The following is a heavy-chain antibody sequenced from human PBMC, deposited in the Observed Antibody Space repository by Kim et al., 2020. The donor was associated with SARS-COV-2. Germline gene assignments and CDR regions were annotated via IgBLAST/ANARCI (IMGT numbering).Heavy chain of an antibody. Sequence: GGSLRLSCAASGFTFSKFAMQWFRQAPGKGLEWVAVISYDGNVKYYADSVEGRFTISRDNSDNMLYLQMRSLRPEDTALYHCARQIPRDTTVAFSTSPVPEHWGQGTLVTVSS. CDR3: ARQIPRDTTVAFSTSPVPEH. CDR1: GFTFSKFA. D-gene: IGHD1-1*01. CDR2: ISYDGNVK. V-gene: IGHV3-30-3*01. J-gene: IGHJ4*02.